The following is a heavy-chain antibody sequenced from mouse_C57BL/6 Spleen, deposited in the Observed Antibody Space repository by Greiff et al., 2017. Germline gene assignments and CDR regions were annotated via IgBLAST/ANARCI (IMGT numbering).Heavy chain of an antibody. Sequence: QVQLQQPGAELVKPGASVKLSCKASGYTFTSYWMHWVKQRPGQGLEWIGMIHPNSSSTNYNEKFKSKATLTVDKSSSTAYMQLSSLTSEDSAVYYCARSYYAPAWFAYWGQGTLVTVSA. CDR3: ARSYYAPAWFAY. J-gene: IGHJ3*01. CDR2: IHPNSSST. D-gene: IGHD2-10*01. V-gene: IGHV1-64*01. CDR1: GYTFTSYW.